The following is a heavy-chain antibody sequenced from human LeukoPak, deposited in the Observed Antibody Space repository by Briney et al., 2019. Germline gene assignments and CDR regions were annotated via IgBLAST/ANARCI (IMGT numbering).Heavy chain of an antibody. Sequence: GGSLRLSCAASEFTLTSYAMSWVRQAPGKGLEWVSAIRASGSGTYYADSVKGRFTISRDISKNTLYLQMNSLRAEDTALYYCARSGAEQWMGFDCWGQGTLVTVSS. CDR1: EFTLTSYA. CDR2: IRASGSGT. CDR3: ARSGAEQWMGFDC. J-gene: IGHJ4*02. D-gene: IGHD6-19*01. V-gene: IGHV3-23*01.